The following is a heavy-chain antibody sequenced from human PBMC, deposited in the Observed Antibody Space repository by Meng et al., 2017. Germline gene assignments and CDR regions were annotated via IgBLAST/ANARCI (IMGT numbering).Heavy chain of an antibody. V-gene: IGHV2-5*02. D-gene: IGHD2-21*02. Sequence: QINLKESGPTLVQPTQTLTLTCPFSGFSPSTSGVGVGWIRQPPGKALEWLALIYWDDDKRYSPSLKSRLTITKDTSKNQVVLTMTNMDPVDTATYYCAHRRGDSREGWFDPWGQGTLVTVSS. J-gene: IGHJ5*02. CDR1: GFSPSTSGVG. CDR2: IYWDDDK. CDR3: AHRRGDSREGWFDP.